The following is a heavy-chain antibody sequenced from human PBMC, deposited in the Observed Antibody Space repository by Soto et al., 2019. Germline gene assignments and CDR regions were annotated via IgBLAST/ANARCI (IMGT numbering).Heavy chain of an antibody. J-gene: IGHJ4*02. V-gene: IGHV4-34*01. CDR3: ARRPLSSYYFDY. Sequence: SETLSLTCAVYGGSFSGYYWTWIRQPPGKGLEWIGEINRSGDTNYHPSLKSRITISVDTSKNQFSLTLSSVTAADTAVYYCARRPLSSYYFDYWGLGTLVTVSS. CDR1: GGSFSGYY. D-gene: IGHD3-10*01. CDR2: INRSGDT.